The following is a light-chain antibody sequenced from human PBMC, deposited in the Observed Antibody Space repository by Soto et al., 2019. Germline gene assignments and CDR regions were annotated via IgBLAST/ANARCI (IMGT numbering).Light chain of an antibody. Sequence: DIQMTQSPSTLSASVGDRVTITCRASQSISSWLAWYQQKPGKAPKLLIYKASSLESGVPSRFSGSVSGTEFTLTISSLQPDDFASYYCQQYSSYPLTFGQGTKVEIK. CDR1: QSISSW. J-gene: IGKJ1*01. CDR2: KAS. CDR3: QQYSSYPLT. V-gene: IGKV1-5*03.